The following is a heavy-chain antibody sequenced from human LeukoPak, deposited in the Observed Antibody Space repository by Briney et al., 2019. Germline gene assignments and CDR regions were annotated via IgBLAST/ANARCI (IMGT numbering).Heavy chain of an antibody. J-gene: IGHJ2*01. CDR3: ARVYYSNSYDYWYFDL. CDR2: IYSGGST. D-gene: IGHD6-13*01. V-gene: IGHV4-59*01. CDR1: GDSISTLY. Sequence: SETLSLTCTVSGDSISTLYWSWVRQPPGKGLEWIGYIYSGGSTDYNPSLKSRLTISVDTSKNQFSLNLRSVTAADTAVYYCARVYYSNSYDYWYFDLWGRGTLVTVSS.